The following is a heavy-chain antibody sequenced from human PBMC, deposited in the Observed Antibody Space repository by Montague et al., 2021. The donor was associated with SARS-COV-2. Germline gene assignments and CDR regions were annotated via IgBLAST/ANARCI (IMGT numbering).Heavy chain of an antibody. V-gene: IGHV4-39*01. CDR2: IYYSGST. J-gene: IGHJ4*02. D-gene: IGHD3-3*01. CDR3: ARKASRGITMFGVVTASSCFDY. Sequence: SETLSLTCTVSGDSISSSSYFWGWIRQPPGKGLEWIGSIYYSGSTYYNPSLKSRATISVDTSKNQFSLKLSSVTAADTAVYYCARKASRGITMFGVVTASSCFDYWGQGTLVTVSS. CDR1: GDSISSSSYF.